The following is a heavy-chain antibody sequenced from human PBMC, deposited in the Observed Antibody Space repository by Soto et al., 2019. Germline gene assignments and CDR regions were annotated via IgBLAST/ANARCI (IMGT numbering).Heavy chain of an antibody. Sequence: EVHLVESGGGLVKPGESLRLSFAVSGFTFSSCTMNWVRQAPGKGLEWVSSISPSTSHIYYADSVKGRFTISRDNAKNSLFLQMNSLRAEDTAVYYCSGCSGGACHQNYGMDVWGQGTTVTVSS. CDR1: GFTFSSCT. V-gene: IGHV3-21*01. CDR2: ISPSTSHI. J-gene: IGHJ6*02. D-gene: IGHD2-15*01. CDR3: SGCSGGACHQNYGMDV.